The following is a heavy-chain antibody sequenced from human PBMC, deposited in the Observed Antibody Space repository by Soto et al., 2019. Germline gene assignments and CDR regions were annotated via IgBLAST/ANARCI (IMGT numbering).Heavy chain of an antibody. CDR1: GGTFSSYT. D-gene: IGHD4-17*01. V-gene: IGHV1-69*02. CDR3: ARAPPVTTGRPYGMDV. J-gene: IGHJ6*02. Sequence: QVQLVQSGAEVKKPGSSVKVSCKASGGTFSSYTISWVRQAPGQGLEWMGRIIPILGIANYAQKFQGRVTVTADKSTSTAYMELSRLRSEDTAVYYGARAPPVTTGRPYGMDVWGQGTTVTVSS. CDR2: IIPILGIA.